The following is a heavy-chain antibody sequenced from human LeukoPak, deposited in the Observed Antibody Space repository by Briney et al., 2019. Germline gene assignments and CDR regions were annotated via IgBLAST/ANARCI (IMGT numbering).Heavy chain of an antibody. CDR2: IYYSGNT. D-gene: IGHD3-16*01. CDR1: GGSIRSGDYY. V-gene: IGHV4-30-4*08. CDR3: ARATIIMMGGIPADVFDI. Sequence: SETLSLTCTVSGGSIRSGDYYWSWIRQPPGKGLEWIGYIYYSGNTYYNPSLKSRVTISVDTSKKQFSLKLSSVTAADTAVYSCARATIIMMGGIPADVFDIGGKG. J-gene: IGHJ3*02.